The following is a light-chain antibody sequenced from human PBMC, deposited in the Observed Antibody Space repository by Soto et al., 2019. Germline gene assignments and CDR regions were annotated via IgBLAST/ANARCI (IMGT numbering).Light chain of an antibody. J-gene: IGLJ1*01. CDR1: SSDVGGYNY. Sequence: QSALTQPASVSGSPGQSITISCTGTSSDVGGYNYVSWYQQHPGKAPKLMIYEVSNRPSGVSNRFSGSKSGNTASLTISGLQAEDEGDYYCSSYAGNNNFVFGSGTKVTAL. CDR2: EVS. V-gene: IGLV2-14*01. CDR3: SSYAGNNNFV.